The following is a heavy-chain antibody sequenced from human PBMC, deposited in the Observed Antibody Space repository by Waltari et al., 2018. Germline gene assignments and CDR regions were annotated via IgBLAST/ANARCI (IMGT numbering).Heavy chain of an antibody. V-gene: IGHV1-8*02. CDR1: GDTLTNYA. D-gene: IGHD2-21*02. Sequence: QVQLVQSGAEVKKPGSSVMVSCKVSGDTLTNYAIHWVRQASGQGLEWVGWMNHNSGHTGYAQKFQGRVTLTRNTSISTTFMELSSLRSDDTAIYYCAILKLLVWTSVMDVWGKGTTVTVSS. J-gene: IGHJ6*03. CDR3: AILKLLVWTSVMDV. CDR2: MNHNSGHT.